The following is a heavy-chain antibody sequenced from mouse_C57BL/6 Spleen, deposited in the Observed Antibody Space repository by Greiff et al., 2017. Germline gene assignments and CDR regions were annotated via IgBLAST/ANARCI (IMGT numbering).Heavy chain of an antibody. D-gene: IGHD1-1*01. CDR3: ARSGTTVVATDYAMDY. J-gene: IGHJ4*01. V-gene: IGHV1-7*01. CDR2: INPSSGYT. Sequence: VQLVESGAELAKPGASVKLSCKASGYTFTSYWMHWVKQRPGQGLEWIGYINPSSGYTKYNQKFKDKATLTADKSSSTAYMQLSSLTYEDSAVYYCARSGTTVVATDYAMDYWGQGTSVTVSS. CDR1: GYTFTSYW.